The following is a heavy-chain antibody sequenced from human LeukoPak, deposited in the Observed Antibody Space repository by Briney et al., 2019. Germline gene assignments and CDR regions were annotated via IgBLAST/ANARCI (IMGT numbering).Heavy chain of an antibody. D-gene: IGHD6-19*01. J-gene: IGHJ3*02. CDR1: GYTFTSYA. CDR2: IIPIFGTA. V-gene: IGHV1-69*13. CDR3: ARDIGAVALRHAFDI. Sequence: SVKVSCKASGYTFTSYAISWVRRAPGQGLEWMGGIIPIFGTANYAQKFQGRVTITADESTSTAYMELSSLRSEDTAVYYCARDIGAVALRHAFDIWGQGTMVTVSS.